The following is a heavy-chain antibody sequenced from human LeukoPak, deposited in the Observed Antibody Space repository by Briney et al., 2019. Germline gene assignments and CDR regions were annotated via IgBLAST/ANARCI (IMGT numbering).Heavy chain of an antibody. J-gene: IGHJ6*02. V-gene: IGHV1-69*01. CDR1: GGTFSSYA. CDR2: ITPIFGTA. CDR3: ALSGPAAMPFDYGMDV. Sequence: SVKVSCKASGGTFSSYAISWVRQAPGQGLEWMGGITPIFGTANYAQKFQGRVTITADESTSTAYMELSSLRSEDTAVYYCALSGPAAMPFDYGMDVWGQGTTVTVSS. D-gene: IGHD2-2*01.